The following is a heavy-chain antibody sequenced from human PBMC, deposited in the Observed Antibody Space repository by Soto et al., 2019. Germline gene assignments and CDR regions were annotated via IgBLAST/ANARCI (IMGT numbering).Heavy chain of an antibody. CDR3: ASMGYHYGSGSYPLDY. V-gene: IGHV4-59*08. D-gene: IGHD3-10*01. CDR2: MYNSGST. J-gene: IGHJ4*02. CDR1: GGSISSYY. Sequence: QVQLQESGPGLVKPSETLSLTCTVSGGSISSYYWTWIRQPPGKGLEWIGFMYNSGSTHYNPSLKDRVSMSLDTSKNQFTLNLRSVTAADTAVYYCASMGYHYGSGSYPLDYWGQGTLVTVSS.